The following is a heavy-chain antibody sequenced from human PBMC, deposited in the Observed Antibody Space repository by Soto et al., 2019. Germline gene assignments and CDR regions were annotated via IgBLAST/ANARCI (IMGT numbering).Heavy chain of an antibody. CDR3: ARGSSIAGLYYGMDV. V-gene: IGHV4-31*03. D-gene: IGHD6-6*01. Sequence: QVQLQESGPGLVKPSQTLSLTCTVSGGSISSGGYYWTWIRQHPGKGLEWIGYNYYSGITYYNPSLKRRVTISLHTSKNQFSLKLSSATAADTAVYYCARGSSIAGLYYGMDVWGQGTTVTVSS. CDR2: NYYSGIT. J-gene: IGHJ6*02. CDR1: GGSISSGGYY.